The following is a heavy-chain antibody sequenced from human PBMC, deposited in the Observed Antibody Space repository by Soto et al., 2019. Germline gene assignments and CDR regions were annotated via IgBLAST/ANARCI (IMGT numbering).Heavy chain of an antibody. CDR2: IYYSGST. V-gene: IGHV4-59*11. CDR3: ARSGWLPPFYYYYYMDV. J-gene: IGHJ6*03. D-gene: IGHD5-18*01. Sequence: LSYTVSGGYIRNHYCRWIRQPPGKGLEWIGYIYYSGSTNYNPSLKSRVTISVDTSKNQFSLKLSSVTAADTAVYYCARSGWLPPFYYYYYMDVWGKGNTVT. CDR1: GGYIRNHY.